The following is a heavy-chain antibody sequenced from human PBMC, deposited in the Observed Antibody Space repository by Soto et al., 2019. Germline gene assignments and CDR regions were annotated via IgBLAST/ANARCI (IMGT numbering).Heavy chain of an antibody. CDR2: IYYSGST. V-gene: IGHV4-31*03. Sequence: QVQLQESGPGLVKPSQTLSLTCTVSGGSISSGGYYWSWIRQHPGKGLEGIGYIYYSGSTYYNPSLKSRVTISVDTSKNQFSLKLSSVTAADTAVYYCARGFTMVRGVITHYYYYGMDVWGQGTTVTVSS. J-gene: IGHJ6*02. CDR3: ARGFTMVRGVITHYYYYGMDV. D-gene: IGHD3-10*01. CDR1: GGSISSGGYY.